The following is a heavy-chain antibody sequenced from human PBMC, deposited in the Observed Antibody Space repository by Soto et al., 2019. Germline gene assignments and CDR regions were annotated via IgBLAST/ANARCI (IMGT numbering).Heavy chain of an antibody. CDR1: GYTLTELS. J-gene: IGHJ3*02. CDR2: FDPEDGET. V-gene: IGHV1-24*01. CDR3: ATLSVYDFWSGYSPGAFDI. D-gene: IGHD3-3*01. Sequence: ASVKVSCKVSGYTLTELSMHWVRQAPGKGLEWMGGFDPEDGETIYAQKFQGRVTMTEDTSTDTAYMELSSLRSEDTAVYYCATLSVYDFWSGYSPGAFDIWGQGTLVTVSS.